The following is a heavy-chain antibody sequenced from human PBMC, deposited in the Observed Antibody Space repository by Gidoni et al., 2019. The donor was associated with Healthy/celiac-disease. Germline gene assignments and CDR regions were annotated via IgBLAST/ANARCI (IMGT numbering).Heavy chain of an antibody. CDR1: GFTFDDYA. CDR2: ISWNSGSI. J-gene: IGHJ5*02. Sequence: EVQLVESGGGLVQPGRSLRLSCADSGFTFDDYAMHWVRQAPGKGLEWVSGISWNSGSIGDADSVKGRFTISRDNAKNSLYLQMNSLRAEDTALYYCAKDYRSSWSGGWFDPWGQGTLVTVSS. V-gene: IGHV3-9*01. CDR3: AKDYRSSWSGGWFDP. D-gene: IGHD6-13*01.